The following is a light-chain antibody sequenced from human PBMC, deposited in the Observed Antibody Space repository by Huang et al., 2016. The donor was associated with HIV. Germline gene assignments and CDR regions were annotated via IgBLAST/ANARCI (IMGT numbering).Light chain of an antibody. V-gene: IGKV1-33*01. CDR3: QQYDSLYT. Sequence: IQMTQSPASLSAYVGDRFTISCQANQDIRSYLNWYQQKPGKAPRLLIYGASNLQAGVPSRFSGNGSGTDFTITISSLQSEDIATYYCQQYDSLYTFGQGTRLEIK. J-gene: IGKJ2*01. CDR1: QDIRSY. CDR2: GAS.